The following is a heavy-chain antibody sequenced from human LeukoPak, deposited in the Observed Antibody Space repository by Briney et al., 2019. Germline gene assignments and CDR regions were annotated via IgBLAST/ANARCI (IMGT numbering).Heavy chain of an antibody. J-gene: IGHJ6*03. D-gene: IGHD3-9*01. CDR2: IYHSGST. V-gene: IGHV4-59*01. CDR3: ARGIRIPHYDIFSGREMYYYYYMDV. CDR1: GGAISYYY. Sequence: SETLSLTCTVSGGAISYYYWNWIRQPPGKGLEWIGYIYHSGSTNYNPSLKSRVITSVDRSKNQFSLKLKSVIAADTAVYYCARGIRIPHYDIFSGREMYYYYYMDVWGKGTTVTVSS.